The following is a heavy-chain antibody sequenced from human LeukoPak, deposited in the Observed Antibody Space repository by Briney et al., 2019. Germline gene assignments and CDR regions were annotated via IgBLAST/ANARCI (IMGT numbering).Heavy chain of an antibody. CDR2: ISGSGGST. CDR3: AKGGYDSSGYYPYYYYYGMDV. V-gene: IGHV3-23*01. Sequence: GGSLRLSCAASGFTFSSYAMSWVRQAPGKGLEWVSAISGSGGSTYYADSVKGRFTISRDNSKNTLYLQMNSLRAEDTALYYCAKGGYDSSGYYPYYYYYGMDVWGQGTTVTVSS. D-gene: IGHD3-22*01. CDR1: GFTFSSYA. J-gene: IGHJ6*02.